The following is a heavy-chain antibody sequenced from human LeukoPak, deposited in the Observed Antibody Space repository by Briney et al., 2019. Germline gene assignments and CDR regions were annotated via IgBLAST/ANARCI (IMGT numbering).Heavy chain of an antibody. Sequence: PGGSLRLSCAASGFTFSSYAMSWVRQAPGKGLEWVALISYDGSNKYYADSVKGRFTISRDNSKNTLYLQMNSLRAEDTAVYYCARDGSARGIYGMDVWGQGTTVTVSS. V-gene: IGHV3-30-3*01. D-gene: IGHD6-13*01. J-gene: IGHJ6*02. CDR3: ARDGSARGIYGMDV. CDR1: GFTFSSYA. CDR2: ISYDGSNK.